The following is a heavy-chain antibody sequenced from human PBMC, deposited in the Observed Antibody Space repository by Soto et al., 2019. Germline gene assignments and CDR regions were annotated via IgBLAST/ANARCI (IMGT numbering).Heavy chain of an antibody. J-gene: IGHJ6*02. V-gene: IGHV4-34*01. CDR3: ARVVSSGSYFTLEYYYGMDV. D-gene: IGHD3-10*01. CDR1: GGSFSGYY. Sequence: LSLTCAVYGGSFSGYYWSWIRQPPGKGLEWIGEINHSGSTNYNPSLKSRVTISVDTSKNQFSLKLSSVTAADTAVYYCARVVSSGSYFTLEYYYGMDVWGQGTTVTVSS. CDR2: INHSGST.